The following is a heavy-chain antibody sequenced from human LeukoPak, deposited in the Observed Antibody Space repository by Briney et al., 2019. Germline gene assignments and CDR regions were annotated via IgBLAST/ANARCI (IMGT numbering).Heavy chain of an antibody. J-gene: IGHJ5*02. Sequence: SETLSLTCAVYGGSFSGYYWSWIRQPPGKGLEWIGEINHSGSTNYNPSLKSRVTISVDTSKNQFSLKLSSVTAADTAVYYCARHLKLRYFDWLTKDNWFDPWGQGTLVTVSS. CDR1: GGSFSGYY. CDR3: ARHLKLRYFDWLTKDNWFDP. V-gene: IGHV4-34*01. D-gene: IGHD3-9*01. CDR2: INHSGST.